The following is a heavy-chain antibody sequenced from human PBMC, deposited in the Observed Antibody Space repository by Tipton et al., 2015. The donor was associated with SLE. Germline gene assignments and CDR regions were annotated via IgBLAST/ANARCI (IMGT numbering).Heavy chain of an antibody. CDR1: GGSISTYY. D-gene: IGHD3-22*01. V-gene: IGHV4-59*12. CDR3: ARASSGYRLDGMDV. CDR2: IYYSGST. Sequence: TLSLTCTVSGGSISTYYWSWIRQPPGKGLEWIGYIYYSGSTNYNPSLESRVTMSVDRSKNQFSLKLSSVTAADTAVYYCARASSGYRLDGMDVWGQGTTVTVSS. J-gene: IGHJ6*02.